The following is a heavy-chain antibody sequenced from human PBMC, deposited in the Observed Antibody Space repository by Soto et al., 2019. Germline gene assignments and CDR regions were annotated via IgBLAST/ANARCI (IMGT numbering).Heavy chain of an antibody. D-gene: IGHD3-16*02. J-gene: IGHJ4*01. CDR2: IYDSGVT. CDR3: VRDLAHRYIVTG. CDR1: GAVVTSGENY. Sequence: PSKTMSLPCSVSGAVVTSGENYWSWVRQPPGKGLEWLGYIYDSGVTSYTPALKSRVTLSLDRPNNQVSLKLRSVTAADTAVYFWVRDLAHRYIVTGCGHGTLVTVSS. V-gene: IGHV4-30-4*08.